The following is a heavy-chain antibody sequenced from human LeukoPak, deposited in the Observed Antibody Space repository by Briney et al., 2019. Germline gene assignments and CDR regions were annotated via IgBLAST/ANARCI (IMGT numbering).Heavy chain of an antibody. CDR3: ARGVVVVVAATSFDY. J-gene: IGHJ4*02. CDR1: GYTFTGYY. D-gene: IGHD2-15*01. Sequence: ASVKVSCKASGYTFTGYYMHWVRQAPGQGLEWMGRINPNSGGTNYAQKFQGRVTMTRDTSISTAYMELSRLRSDDTAVYYCARGVVVVVAATSFDYWGRRTLVTVSS. V-gene: IGHV1-2*06. CDR2: INPNSGGT.